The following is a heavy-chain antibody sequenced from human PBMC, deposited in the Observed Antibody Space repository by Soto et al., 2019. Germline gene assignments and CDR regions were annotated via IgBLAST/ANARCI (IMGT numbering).Heavy chain of an antibody. V-gene: IGHV3-15*01. CDR3: TTQRVFSGDLDY. D-gene: IGHD7-27*01. J-gene: IGHJ4*02. Sequence: GGSLRLSCAASGFTFSNAWMSWVRQAPGKGLEWVGRIKSKTDGGTTDYAAPVKGRFTISRDDSKNTLYLQMNSLKTEDTAVYYCTTQRVFSGDLDYWGQGTLVTVSS. CDR1: GFTFSNAW. CDR2: IKSKTDGGTT.